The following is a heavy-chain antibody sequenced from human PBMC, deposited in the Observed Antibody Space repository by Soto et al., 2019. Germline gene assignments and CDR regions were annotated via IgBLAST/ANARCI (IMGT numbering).Heavy chain of an antibody. D-gene: IGHD6-19*01. CDR2: ISHIGSV. J-gene: IGHJ4*02. CDR3: VRSFGWYAIDY. V-gene: IGHV4-4*02. Sequence: QVLLQESGPGLVQPSGTLSLSCAVSGVSISSNYYWGWVRQSPGKGLEWLGDISHIGSVNSSPSPMXXVTLSMDRPENQFSLKLNSVTAADTAVYYCVRSFGWYAIDYWGQGTLVIVSS. CDR1: GVSISSNYY.